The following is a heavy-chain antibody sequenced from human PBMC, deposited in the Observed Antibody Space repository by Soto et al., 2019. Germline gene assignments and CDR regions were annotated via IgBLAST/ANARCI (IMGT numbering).Heavy chain of an antibody. Sequence: EVQLVESGGGLVQPGGSLRLSCAASGFTFSSYAMHWVRQAPGKGLEYVSAISSNGGSTYYANSVKGRFTISRDKSKNTLYLQMGSLRAEDMAVYYCARGAMVRGALGDYWGQGTLVTVSS. CDR3: ARGAMVRGALGDY. CDR1: GFTFSSYA. CDR2: ISSNGGST. V-gene: IGHV3-64*01. D-gene: IGHD3-10*01. J-gene: IGHJ4*02.